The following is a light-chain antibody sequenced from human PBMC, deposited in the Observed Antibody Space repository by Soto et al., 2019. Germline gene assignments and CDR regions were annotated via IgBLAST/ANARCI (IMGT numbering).Light chain of an antibody. CDR2: DAS. Sequence: DIQMTQSPSTLSASVGDRVTITCRASQSFSTWLAWYQQKPGKAPNLLIYDASSLESGVPSRFSGSGSGTEFTLTISSLQPDDFVTYYCQQYNSYSGTFGQGTKVEIK. CDR3: QQYNSYSGT. V-gene: IGKV1-5*01. J-gene: IGKJ1*01. CDR1: QSFSTW.